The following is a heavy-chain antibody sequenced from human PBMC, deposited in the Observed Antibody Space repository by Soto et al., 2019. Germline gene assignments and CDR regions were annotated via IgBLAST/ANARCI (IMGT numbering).Heavy chain of an antibody. CDR1: GGSFSTYY. CDR3: ARRGGNPFDY. J-gene: IGHJ4*02. V-gene: IGHV4-59*01. CDR2: IYYSGST. D-gene: IGHD2-15*01. Sequence: KTSETLSLTCTVSGGSFSTYYWSWIRQRPGKGLEWIGYIYYSGSTNSNPSLKSRVTLSVDTSKNQFSLKLSSVTAADTAVYYCARRGGNPFDYWGQGTLVTVSS.